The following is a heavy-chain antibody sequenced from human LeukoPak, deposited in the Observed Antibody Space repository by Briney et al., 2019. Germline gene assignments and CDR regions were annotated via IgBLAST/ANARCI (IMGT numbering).Heavy chain of an antibody. D-gene: IGHD2-2*01. Sequence: GGSLRLSCAASGFTFSSYSMNWVRQAPGKGLEWVSYISSSSSTIYYADSVKGRFTISRDNAKNSLYLQMNSLRAEDTAVYYCARDGVPDYYYYYMDVWGKGTTVTVSS. CDR2: ISSSSSTI. V-gene: IGHV3-48*01. CDR3: ARDGVPDYYYYYMDV. CDR1: GFTFSSYS. J-gene: IGHJ6*03.